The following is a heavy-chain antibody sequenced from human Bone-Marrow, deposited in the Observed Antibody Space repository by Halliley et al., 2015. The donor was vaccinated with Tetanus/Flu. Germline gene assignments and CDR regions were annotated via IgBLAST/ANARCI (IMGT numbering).Heavy chain of an antibody. CDR3: ARWAPYDSSGYYSDN. Sequence: MGDIFYGGSTYYNPSLKGRVTFSVDAAQNQFSLKLSSVTAADTAVYYCARWAPYDSSGYYSDNWGQGTLVTVSS. J-gene: IGHJ4*02. D-gene: IGHD3-22*01. V-gene: IGHV4-31*02. CDR2: IFYGGST.